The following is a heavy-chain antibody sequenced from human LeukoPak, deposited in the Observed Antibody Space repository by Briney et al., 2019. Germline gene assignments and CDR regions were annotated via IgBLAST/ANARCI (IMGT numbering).Heavy chain of an antibody. D-gene: IGHD3-10*01. Sequence: SVKVSCKASGGTLSSYAISSVRQAPGQGLEWMGGIIPIFGTANYAQKFQGRVTITADESTSTAYMELSSLRSEDTAVYYCARGYYYGSGREDGMDVWGKGTTVTVSS. CDR1: GGTLSSYA. V-gene: IGHV1-69*13. CDR2: IIPIFGTA. CDR3: ARGYYYGSGREDGMDV. J-gene: IGHJ6*04.